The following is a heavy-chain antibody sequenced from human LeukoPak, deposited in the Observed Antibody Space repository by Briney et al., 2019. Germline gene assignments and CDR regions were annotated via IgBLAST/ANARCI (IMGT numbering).Heavy chain of an antibody. CDR2: ISGSGGST. V-gene: IGHV3-23*01. J-gene: IGHJ5*02. D-gene: IGHD4-17*01. CDR1: GFTFSSYA. Sequence: GGSLRLSCAASGFTFSSYAMSWVRQAPGKGLEWVSAISGSGGSTYYADSVKGRFTISRDNSKNTLYLQMNSLRAEDTAVYNCAKDLGDYGDYVRDDPWGRGTLVTVSS. CDR3: AKDLGDYGDYVRDDP.